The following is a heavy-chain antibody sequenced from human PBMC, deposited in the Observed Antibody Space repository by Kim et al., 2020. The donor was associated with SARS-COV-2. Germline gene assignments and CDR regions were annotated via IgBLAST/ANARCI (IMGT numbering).Heavy chain of an antibody. CDR2: IYSGGST. V-gene: IGHV3-53*01. D-gene: IGHD4-17*01. Sequence: GGSLRLSCAASGFTVSSNYMSWVRQAPGKGLEWVSVIYSGGSTYYADYVKGRFTISRDNSKNTLYLQMNSLRAEDTAVYYCARDFYGDYVSYYYYGMDVWGQGTTVTVSS. J-gene: IGHJ6*02. CDR1: GFTVSSNY. CDR3: ARDFYGDYVSYYYYGMDV.